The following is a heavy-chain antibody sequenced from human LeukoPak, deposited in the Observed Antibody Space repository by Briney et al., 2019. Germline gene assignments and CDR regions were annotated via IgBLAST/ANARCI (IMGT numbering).Heavy chain of an antibody. V-gene: IGHV3-23*01. J-gene: IGHJ4*02. D-gene: IGHD4/OR15-4a*01. CDR2: ISDAGRT. CDR3: ARRAGAYSHPYDY. CDR1: GFTFSSYA. Sequence: AGGSLRLSCAASGFTFSSYAMSWVRQAPGKGLEWVSGISDAGRTYYADSVKGRFTIYRDNSKNTLYLQMNSLGAEDTAVYYCARRAGAYSHPYDYWGQGTLVTVSS.